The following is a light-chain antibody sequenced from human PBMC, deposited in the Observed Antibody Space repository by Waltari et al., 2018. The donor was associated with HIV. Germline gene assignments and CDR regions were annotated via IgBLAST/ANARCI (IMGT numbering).Light chain of an antibody. V-gene: IGLV1-47*01. CDR2: RDN. Sequence: QSVLPQQPSTSGTPGQRVTISCSGGISHTGSTYVYWYQGLPGTAPKLLIYRDNQRPSGVPDRFSGSRSGTSASLDVSGLRSEDEANYICAAWDDILSGWVFGGGTKLTVL. CDR1: ISHTGSTY. CDR3: AAWDDILSGWV. J-gene: IGLJ3*02.